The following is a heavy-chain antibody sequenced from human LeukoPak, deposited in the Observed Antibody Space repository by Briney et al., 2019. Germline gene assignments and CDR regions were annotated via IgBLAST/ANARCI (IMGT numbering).Heavy chain of an antibody. CDR1: GGSISSYY. CDR3: ARGEGTGDGAFDI. Sequence: SETLSLTCTVSGGSISSYYWSWIRQPPGKGLEWIGYIYYSGSTYYNPSLKSRVTISVDTSKNQFSLKLSSVTAADTAVYYCARGEGTGDGAFDIWGQGTMVTVSS. CDR2: IYYSGST. V-gene: IGHV4-59*12. D-gene: IGHD7-27*01. J-gene: IGHJ3*02.